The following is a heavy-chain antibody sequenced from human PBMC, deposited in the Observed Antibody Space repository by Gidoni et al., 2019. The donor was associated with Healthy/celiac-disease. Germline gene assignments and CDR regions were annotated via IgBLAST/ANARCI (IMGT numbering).Heavy chain of an antibody. J-gene: IGHJ4*02. D-gene: IGHD1-26*01. CDR2: ISSSSSYI. Sequence: EVQLVESGGGLVKPGGSLRLSCAASGFPFSSYSMNWVRQAPGKGLEWVSSISSSSSYIYYAGSVKGRFTISRDNAKNSLYLQMNSLRAEDTAVYYCARDQREGANPPFDYWGQGTLVTVSS. CDR1: GFPFSSYS. V-gene: IGHV3-21*01. CDR3: ARDQREGANPPFDY.